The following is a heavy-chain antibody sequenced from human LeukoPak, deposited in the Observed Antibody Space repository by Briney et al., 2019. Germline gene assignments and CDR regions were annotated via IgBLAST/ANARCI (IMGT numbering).Heavy chain of an antibody. Sequence: GRSLRLSCAASGFTFSSYGMHWVRQAPGKGLEWVAVIWYDGTNRYYADSVKGRFTISRDNSKNMLYPQMNSLRAEDTAVYFCARDPGSYRRYWFDPWGQGTLVTVSS. V-gene: IGHV3-33*01. CDR1: GFTFSSYG. CDR2: IWYDGTNR. J-gene: IGHJ5*02. CDR3: ARDPGSYRRYWFDP. D-gene: IGHD1-26*01.